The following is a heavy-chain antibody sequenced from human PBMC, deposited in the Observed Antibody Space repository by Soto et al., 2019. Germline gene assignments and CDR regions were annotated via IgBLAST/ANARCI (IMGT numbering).Heavy chain of an antibody. CDR2: IAATSDAE. CDR3: AKYSEAYPVYNGLHV. Sequence: EVRLLESGGALVPPGGSLRLSCVASGFPFSDSAMNWVRQAPGKGLEWVSIIAATSDAEYYAESVKGRFTSSRDNSKNTLYLQMKTLRAEDTATYSCAKYSEAYPVYNGLHVWGQGTTVIVSS. CDR1: GFPFSDSA. D-gene: IGHD1-26*01. V-gene: IGHV3-23*01. J-gene: IGHJ6*02.